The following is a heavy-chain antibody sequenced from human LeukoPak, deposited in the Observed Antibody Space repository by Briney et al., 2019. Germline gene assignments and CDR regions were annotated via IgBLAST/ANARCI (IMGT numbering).Heavy chain of an antibody. J-gene: IGHJ5*02. CDR1: GYTFSNYG. D-gene: IGHD3-10*01. CDR3: ARVRFGAITMVRGVKENRVNWVDP. V-gene: IGHV1-18*01. CDR2: ISPYNGYT. Sequence: ASVKVSCKASGYTFSNYGFSWVRQAPGQGLEWMGWISPYNGYTNYAQKPQGRVTMTTDISTSTAYMELRSLRSDDTAVYYCARVRFGAITMVRGVKENRVNWVDPWGQGTLVTVSS.